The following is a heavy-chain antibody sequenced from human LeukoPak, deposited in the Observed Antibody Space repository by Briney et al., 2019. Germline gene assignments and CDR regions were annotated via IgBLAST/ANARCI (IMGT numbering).Heavy chain of an antibody. CDR2: IYTSGST. CDR1: GGSISSNY. Sequence: PSETLSLTCTVSGGSISSNYWSWIRQPAGKGLEWIGRIYTSGSTNYNPSLKSRVTMSLDTSKNQFSRKLSSVPAADPAVYYCASRFDLWGQGTLVTVS. J-gene: IGHJ4*02. CDR3: ASRFDL. V-gene: IGHV4-4*07.